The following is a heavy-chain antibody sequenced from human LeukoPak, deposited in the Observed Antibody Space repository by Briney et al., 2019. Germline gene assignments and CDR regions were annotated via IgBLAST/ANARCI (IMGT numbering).Heavy chain of an antibody. Sequence: GGSLRLSCAASGFTFEDYGMSWVRQAPGKGLEWVANIKQDGSEKYYVDSVKGRFTISRDNAKNSLYLQMNSLRAEDTAIYYCARDCTNSVCFDYWGQGTLVTVSS. CDR1: GFTFEDYG. CDR3: ARDCTNSVCFDY. J-gene: IGHJ4*02. D-gene: IGHD2-8*01. V-gene: IGHV3-7*01. CDR2: IKQDGSEK.